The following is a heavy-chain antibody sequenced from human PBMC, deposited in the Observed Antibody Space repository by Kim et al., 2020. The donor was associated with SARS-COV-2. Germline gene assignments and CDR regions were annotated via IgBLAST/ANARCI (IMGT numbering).Heavy chain of an antibody. CDR3: ARSFGCGGDCYSDY. V-gene: IGHV4-39*01. J-gene: IGHJ4*01. CDR1: GGSISSNFYY. D-gene: IGHD2-21*02. CDR2: IFYNGNT. Sequence: SETLSLTCTVSGGSISSNFYYWAWIRQPPGKGLEWIGSIFYNGNTYSNPSLRSRLTMSIDTSKKQFSLTLNSVTAADTAEYYGARSFGCGGDCYSDYWG.